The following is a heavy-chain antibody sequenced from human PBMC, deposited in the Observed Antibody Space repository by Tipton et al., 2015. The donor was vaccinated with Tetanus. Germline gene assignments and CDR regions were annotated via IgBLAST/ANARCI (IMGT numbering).Heavy chain of an antibody. D-gene: IGHD3-16*01. Sequence: LRLSCTVSGDSITSFYWSWIRQPPGKGLEWIGYIFYGGTTNYNPSLKSRVTISLDTSKNQFSLQLSSVTAADTAVYFCARGLIDDFLGSRIYFDSWGPGTLVTVSS. CDR2: IFYGGTT. V-gene: IGHV4-59*01. CDR3: ARGLIDDFLGSRIYFDS. CDR1: GDSITSFY. J-gene: IGHJ4*02.